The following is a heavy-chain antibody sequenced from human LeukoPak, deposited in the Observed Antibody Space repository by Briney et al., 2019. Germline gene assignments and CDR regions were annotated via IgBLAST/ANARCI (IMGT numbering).Heavy chain of an antibody. CDR1: GFTVGNNY. V-gene: IGHV3-66*01. CDR2: IYSGGST. CDR3: ARGIYSVSALDI. D-gene: IGHD5/OR15-5a*01. Sequence: PGGSLRLSCAASGFTVGNNYMTWVRQPPGKGLEWVSVIYSGGSTYYADSAKGRFTISRDYSKNTLYLQMNSLRVEDTAVYFCARGIYSVSALDIWGQGTMVTVS. J-gene: IGHJ3*02.